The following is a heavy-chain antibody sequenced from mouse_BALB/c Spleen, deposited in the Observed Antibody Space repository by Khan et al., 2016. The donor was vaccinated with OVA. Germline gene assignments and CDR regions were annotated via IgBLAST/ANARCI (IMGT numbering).Heavy chain of an antibody. CDR2: IWGGGNT. V-gene: IGHV2-6-5*01. Sequence: VQLQESGPGLVAPSQNLSITCTVSGFSLSDYGVSWIRQPPGKGLEWLGVIWGGGNTYYNSALKSRLSISKDNSKSQVFLEMSSLQSDDTSMYYWSQGGWSYYYTFDYWGQGASVTVSS. J-gene: IGHJ4*01. CDR3: SQGGWSYYYTFDY. CDR1: GFSLSDYG.